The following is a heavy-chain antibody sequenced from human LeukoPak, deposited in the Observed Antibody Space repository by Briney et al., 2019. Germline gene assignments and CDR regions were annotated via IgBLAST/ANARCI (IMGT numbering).Heavy chain of an antibody. V-gene: IGHV3-23*01. CDR2: ISGSGGST. CDR3: AILPRRGYCSSTSCYAVDY. J-gene: IGHJ4*02. D-gene: IGHD2-2*01. Sequence: GGSLRLSCAASGFTFSSYAMSWVRQAPGKGLEWVSAISGSGGSTYYADSVKGRFTISRDNSKNTLYLQMNSLRAEDTAVYYCAILPRRGYCSSTSCYAVDYCGQGTLVTVSS. CDR1: GFTFSSYA.